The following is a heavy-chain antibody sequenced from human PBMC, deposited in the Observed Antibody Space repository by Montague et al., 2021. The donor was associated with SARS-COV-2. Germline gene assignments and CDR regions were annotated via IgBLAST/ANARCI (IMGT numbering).Heavy chain of an antibody. V-gene: IGHV4-31*11. CDR1: GGSFSGHY. J-gene: IGHJ4*02. CDR3: ARYCMVASRAPFAVDY. Sequence: TLSLTCAVYGGSFSGHYWSWIRQHPGKGLEWIGYIYYSGSTYYNPSLKSRVTISVDTSKNQFSLKLSSVTAADTAVYYCARYCMVASRAPFAVDYWGQGTLVTVSS. CDR2: IYYSGST. D-gene: IGHD2-15*01.